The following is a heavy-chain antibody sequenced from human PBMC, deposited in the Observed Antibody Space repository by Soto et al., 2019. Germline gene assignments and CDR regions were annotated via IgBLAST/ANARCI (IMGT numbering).Heavy chain of an antibody. D-gene: IGHD3-10*01. Sequence: EVQLVESGGGLVQPGRSLRLSCAASGFTFDDYAMHWVRQAPGKGLEWVSGISWNSGSIGYADSVKGRFTISRDNAKNXLXXQMNSLRAEDTALYYCAKGSWFGELRSQYYYGMDVWGQGTTVTVSS. V-gene: IGHV3-9*01. CDR3: AKGSWFGELRSQYYYGMDV. CDR2: ISWNSGSI. J-gene: IGHJ6*02. CDR1: GFTFDDYA.